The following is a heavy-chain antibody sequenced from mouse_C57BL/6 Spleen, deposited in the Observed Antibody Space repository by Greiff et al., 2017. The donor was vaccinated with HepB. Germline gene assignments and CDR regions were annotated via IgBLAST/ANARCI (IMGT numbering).Heavy chain of an antibody. V-gene: IGHV1-59*01. D-gene: IGHD2-3*01. J-gene: IGHJ2*01. CDR1: GYTFTSYW. Sequence: QVHVKQPGAELVRPGTSVKLSCKASGYTFTSYWMHWVKQRPGQGLEWIGVIDPSDSYTNYNQKFKGKATLTVDTSSSTAYMQLSSLTSEDSAVYYCARGNDGYPYWGQGTTLTVSS. CDR2: IDPSDSYT. CDR3: ARGNDGYPY.